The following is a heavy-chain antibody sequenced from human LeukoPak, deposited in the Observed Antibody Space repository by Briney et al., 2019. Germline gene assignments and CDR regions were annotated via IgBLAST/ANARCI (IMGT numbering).Heavy chain of an antibody. CDR1: GFTFSRYS. Sequence: GGSLRLSCAASGFTFSRYSMNWVRQAPGKGLEWVSSISSSSSYIYYADSVKGRFTISRDNAKNSLYLQMNSLRAEDTAVYYCARDLSGYPYYFDYWGQGTLVTVSS. J-gene: IGHJ4*02. D-gene: IGHD3-22*01. CDR2: ISSSSSYI. CDR3: ARDLSGYPYYFDY. V-gene: IGHV3-21*01.